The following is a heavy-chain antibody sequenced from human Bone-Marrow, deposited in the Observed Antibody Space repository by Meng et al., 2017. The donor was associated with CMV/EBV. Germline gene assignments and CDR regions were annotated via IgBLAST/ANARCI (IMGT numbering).Heavy chain of an antibody. Sequence: GESLKISCAASGFTFSSYGMHWFRQAPGKGLEWVAFIRYDGNNKYYADSVKGRFTIFRDNSKNTLYLQMNSLRAEDTAVYYCTKELAAYSSSWYSFGPSSYYYYGMDVWGQGTTVTVSS. CDR1: GFTFSSYG. J-gene: IGHJ6*02. D-gene: IGHD6-13*01. V-gene: IGHV3-30*02. CDR3: TKELAAYSSSWYSFGPSSYYYYGMDV. CDR2: IRYDGNNK.